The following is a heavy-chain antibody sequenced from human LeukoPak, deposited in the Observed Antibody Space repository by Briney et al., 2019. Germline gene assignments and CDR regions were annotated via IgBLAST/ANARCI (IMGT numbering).Heavy chain of an antibody. V-gene: IGHV3-30*18. CDR3: AKKFPGPMTNGPDY. Sequence: PGGSLRLSCAASGFTFSSYGMHWVRQAPGKGLEWVAVIAYDGSNKYYADSVKGRFTISRDNSKNTLYLQMNSLRAEDTAVYYCAKKFPGPMTNGPDYWGQGTLVTVSS. J-gene: IGHJ4*02. CDR1: GFTFSSYG. CDR2: IAYDGSNK. D-gene: IGHD4-11*01.